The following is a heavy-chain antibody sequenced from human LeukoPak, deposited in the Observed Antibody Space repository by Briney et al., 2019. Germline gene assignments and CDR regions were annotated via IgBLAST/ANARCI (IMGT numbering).Heavy chain of an antibody. CDR3: ARDGSSSSPPLPTRAYWYFDL. Sequence: SETLSLTCTVSGGSISSGGYYWSWIRQHPGKGLEWIGYIYYSGSTYYNPSLKSRVTISVDTSKNQFSLKLSSVTVADTAVYYCARDGSSSSPPLPTRAYWYFDLWGRGTLVTVSS. CDR2: IYYSGST. J-gene: IGHJ2*01. V-gene: IGHV4-31*03. D-gene: IGHD6-6*01. CDR1: GGSISSGGYY.